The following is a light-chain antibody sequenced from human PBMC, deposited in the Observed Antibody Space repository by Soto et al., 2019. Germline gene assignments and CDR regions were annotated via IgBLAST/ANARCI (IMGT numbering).Light chain of an antibody. Sequence: QAVVTQPPSASGTPGQRVTISCSGSSSNIGSKTVNWYQQLPGTAPKLLIYSNNQRPSGVPDRFSGSKSGTSASLAISGLQSEDEADYHCAAWDDSLNGVVFGGGTKLTVL. V-gene: IGLV1-44*01. J-gene: IGLJ2*01. CDR1: SSNIGSKT. CDR2: SNN. CDR3: AAWDDSLNGVV.